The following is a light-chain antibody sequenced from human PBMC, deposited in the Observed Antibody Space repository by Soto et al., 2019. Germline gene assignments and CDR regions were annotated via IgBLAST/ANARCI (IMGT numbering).Light chain of an antibody. CDR3: SSYTSSSTRV. V-gene: IGLV2-14*03. CDR1: SSEVGGYNY. J-gene: IGLJ1*01. Sequence: QSALTQPASVSGSPGQSITISCTGTSSEVGGYNYVSWYQQYPGKAPKVVIYDVDNRPSGVSHRFSGSKSGNTASLTISGLQAEDEADYYCSSYTSSSTRVFGTGTKLTVL. CDR2: DVD.